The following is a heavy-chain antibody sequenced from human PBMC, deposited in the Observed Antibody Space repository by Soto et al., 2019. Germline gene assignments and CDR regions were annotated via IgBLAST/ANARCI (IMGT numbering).Heavy chain of an antibody. CDR3: AGTYDPADY. Sequence: ESGGGLVKPGGSLRLSCAASGISFSDYHMNWVRQAPGKGLEWVASITPSGRFINYADSVEGRFFISRDNTKNYLFLQMNSLRGEDTAVYYCAGTYDPADYWGQGTLFVVSS. J-gene: IGHJ4*02. D-gene: IGHD3-22*01. CDR2: ITPSGRFI. V-gene: IGHV3-21*01. CDR1: GISFSDYH.